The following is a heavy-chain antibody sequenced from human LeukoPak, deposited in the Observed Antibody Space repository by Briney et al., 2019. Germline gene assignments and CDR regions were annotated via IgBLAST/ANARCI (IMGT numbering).Heavy chain of an antibody. CDR2: ISYDGSNK. D-gene: IGHD6-6*01. J-gene: IGHJ5*02. V-gene: IGHV3-30-3*02. Sequence: PGRSLRLSCAASGFTFSSYAMHWVRQAPGKGLEWVAVISYDGSNKYYADSVKSRFTISRDNSKNTLYLQMNSLRAEDTAVYYCAKFRQLAGPMSDPWGQGTLVTVSS. CDR3: AKFRQLAGPMSDP. CDR1: GFTFSSYA.